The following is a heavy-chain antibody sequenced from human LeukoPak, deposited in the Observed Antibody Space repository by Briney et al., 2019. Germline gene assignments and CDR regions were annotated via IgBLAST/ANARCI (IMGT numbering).Heavy chain of an antibody. J-gene: IGHJ3*02. CDR2: VYYTGST. CDR3: ARADCTVASCYAWRDAFHI. V-gene: IGHV4-59*01. CDR1: GGSISSYY. D-gene: IGHD2-2*01. Sequence: KPSETLPLTCTVSGGSISSYYWSWIRQPPGKGLEWIGYVYYTGSTNYNPSLQSRVSISVDTSKNLFSLRLSSVTAADTAVYYCARADCTVASCYAWRDAFHIWGQGTMVSVSS.